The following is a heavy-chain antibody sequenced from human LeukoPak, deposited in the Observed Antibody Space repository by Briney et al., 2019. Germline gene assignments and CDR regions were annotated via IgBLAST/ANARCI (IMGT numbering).Heavy chain of an antibody. D-gene: IGHD5-18*01. V-gene: IGHV4-34*01. CDR2: VNHSGRT. CDR1: GGSFSDYW. Sequence: SETLSLTCAVYGGSFSDYWWTWIRQSPGKGLEWIGEVNHSGRTNYNPSLKSRVTISVDSSKNQFSLKLSSVTAADTAMYYCARGRKYTYGYTVTELGSGYFDYWGQGTLVTVSS. CDR3: ARGRKYTYGYTVTELGSGYFDY. J-gene: IGHJ4*02.